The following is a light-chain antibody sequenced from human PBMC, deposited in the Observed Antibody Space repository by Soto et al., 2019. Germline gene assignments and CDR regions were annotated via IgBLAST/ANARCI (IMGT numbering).Light chain of an antibody. J-gene: IGKJ1*01. CDR2: AAS. V-gene: IGKV1-39*01. CDR1: QSISSY. Sequence: DIQMNLSPSSLSATVGDRVTITCRASQSISSYLNWYQQKPGKAPKLLIYAASSLQSGVPSRFSGSGSGTEFTLTISSLQPDDFATYSCQLYTSISRTFGQ. CDR3: QLYTSISRT.